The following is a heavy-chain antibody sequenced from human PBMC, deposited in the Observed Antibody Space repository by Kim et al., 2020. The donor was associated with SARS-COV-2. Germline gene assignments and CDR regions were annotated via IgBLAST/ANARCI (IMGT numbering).Heavy chain of an antibody. CDR3: AREIKGRRGSIDAFDI. CDR1: GYTFTGYY. Sequence: ASVKVSCKASGYTFTGYYMHWVRQAPGQGLEWMGWINPNSGGTNYAQKFQGRVTMTRDTSISTAYMELSRLRSDDTAVYYCAREIKGRRGSIDAFDIWGQGTMVTVSS. D-gene: IGHD1-26*01. J-gene: IGHJ3*02. V-gene: IGHV1-2*02. CDR2: INPNSGGT.